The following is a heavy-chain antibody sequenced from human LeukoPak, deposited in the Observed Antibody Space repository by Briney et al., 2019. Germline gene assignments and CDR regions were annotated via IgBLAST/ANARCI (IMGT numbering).Heavy chain of an antibody. J-gene: IGHJ5*02. Sequence: ASVKASCKASGYTFTGYYMHWVRQAPGQGLEWMGWINPNSGGTNYAQKFQGRVTMTRDTSISTAYMELSRLRSDDTDVYYCARGYYDFWSCYPPGNWFDPWGQGTLVTVSS. D-gene: IGHD3-3*01. CDR3: ARGYYDFWSCYPPGNWFDP. V-gene: IGHV1-2*02. CDR2: INPNSGGT. CDR1: GYTFTGYY.